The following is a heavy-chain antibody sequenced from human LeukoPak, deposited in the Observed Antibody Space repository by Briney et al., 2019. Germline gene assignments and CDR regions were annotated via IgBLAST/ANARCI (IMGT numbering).Heavy chain of an antibody. CDR3: ARDLAYGDDGL. Sequence: GGSLRLSCAASGFTLSNYSMNWVHQAPGKGLEWVAFISSSSSYIFYADSLKGRFTISRDNAKNSLYLQMNSLRADDTAVYYCARDLAYGDDGLWGQGTLVTVSS. J-gene: IGHJ4*02. V-gene: IGHV3-21*01. D-gene: IGHD4-17*01. CDR2: ISSSSSYI. CDR1: GFTLSNYS.